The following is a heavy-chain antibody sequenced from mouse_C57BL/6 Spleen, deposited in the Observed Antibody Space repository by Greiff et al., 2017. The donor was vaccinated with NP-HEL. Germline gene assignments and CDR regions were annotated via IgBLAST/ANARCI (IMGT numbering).Heavy chain of an antibody. V-gene: IGHV1-80*01. CDR3: ARLRIYDGYYEDY. CDR2: IYPGDGDT. D-gene: IGHD2-3*01. CDR1: GYAFSSYW. Sequence: QVQLQQSGAELVKPGASVKISCKASGYAFSSYWMNWVKQRPGKGLEWIGQIYPGDGDTNYNGKFKGKATLTADKSSSTAYMQLSSLTSEDSAVYFCARLRIYDGYYEDYWGQGTTLTVSS. J-gene: IGHJ2*01.